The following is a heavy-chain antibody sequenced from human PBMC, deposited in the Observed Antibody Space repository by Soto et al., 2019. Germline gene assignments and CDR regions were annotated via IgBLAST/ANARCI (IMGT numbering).Heavy chain of an antibody. V-gene: IGHV1-3*01. J-gene: IGHJ2*01. CDR3: ARSVTIFGVVSDTPFDL. CDR1: AYTFTDYA. Sequence: QVELVQSGTEVKKPGASVKIPCKASAYTFTDYAIHWLRQAPGHRLEWMGWINAGNGDTKYSQKFQGRDTITRDPSANTAYMGLTNLTSEDTALYFCARSVTIFGVVSDTPFDLWGRGSLVSVSS. D-gene: IGHD3-3*01. CDR2: INAGNGDT.